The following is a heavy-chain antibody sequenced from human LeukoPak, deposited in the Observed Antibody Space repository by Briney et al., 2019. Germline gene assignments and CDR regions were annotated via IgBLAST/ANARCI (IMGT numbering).Heavy chain of an antibody. D-gene: IGHD3-10*02. Sequence: PGGSLTLSCAASGFTFSSYSMNWVRQAPGKGLEWVSYIRSSGSTIYYADSVKGRFTISRDNAKNSLYLQMNSLRAEDTAVYYCAELGITMIGDVWGKGTTVTISS. CDR3: AELGITMIGDV. J-gene: IGHJ6*04. CDR2: IRSSGSTI. CDR1: GFTFSSYS. V-gene: IGHV3-48*04.